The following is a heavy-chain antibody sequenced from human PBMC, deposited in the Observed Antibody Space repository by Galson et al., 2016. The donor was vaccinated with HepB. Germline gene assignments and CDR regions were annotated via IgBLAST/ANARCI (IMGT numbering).Heavy chain of an antibody. CDR1: GFSLSTRGMR. J-gene: IGHJ6*03. CDR3: ARVPAGYYYMDV. V-gene: IGHV2-70*04. CDR2: IDWDDDK. Sequence: PALVKPTQTLTLTCTFSGFSLSTRGMRVTWVRQPPGKALEWLARIDWDDDKFYNASLKTRLTISKDTSENQVVLTMTNVDPVDTATYYCARVPAGYYYMDVWGKGTTVIVSS.